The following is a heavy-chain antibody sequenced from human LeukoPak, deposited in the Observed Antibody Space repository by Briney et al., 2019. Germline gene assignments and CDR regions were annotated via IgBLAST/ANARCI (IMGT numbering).Heavy chain of an antibody. D-gene: IGHD2-21*01. Sequence: SSIGGLGVTTFYAESVQGRFTVSRDNSKKTVYLQMNSLRAEDTAIYYCTKGGDSYGNPSSWGQGTLVIVSS. CDR2: IGGLGVTT. V-gene: IGHV3-23*01. CDR3: TKGGDSYGNPSS. J-gene: IGHJ5*02.